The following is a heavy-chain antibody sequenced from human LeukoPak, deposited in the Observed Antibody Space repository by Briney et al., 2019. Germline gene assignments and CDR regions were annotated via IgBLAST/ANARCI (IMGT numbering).Heavy chain of an antibody. CDR3: AKGGRHSSSWNEY. Sequence: GGSLRLSCTASGFAFRSHAMHWVRQAPGKGLEWVSSISWNSGSKVYADSVKGRFTISRDNAKNSLYLQMNSLRVEDTALYYCAKGGRHSSSWNEYWGQGTLVTVSS. CDR2: ISWNSGSK. CDR1: GFAFRSHA. J-gene: IGHJ4*02. V-gene: IGHV3-9*01. D-gene: IGHD6-13*01.